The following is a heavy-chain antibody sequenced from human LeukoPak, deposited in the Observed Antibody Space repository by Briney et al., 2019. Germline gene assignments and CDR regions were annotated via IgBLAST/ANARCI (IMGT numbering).Heavy chain of an antibody. D-gene: IGHD6-19*01. CDR2: IYYSGST. CDR1: GGSVSSGSYY. Sequence: PSETLSLTCTVSGGSVSSGSYYWSWIRQPPGKGLEWIGYIYYSGSTNYNPSLKSRVTISVDTSKNQFSLKLSSVTAADTAVYYCARRTYSSGWFPDYWGQGTLATVSS. V-gene: IGHV4-61*01. J-gene: IGHJ4*02. CDR3: ARRTYSSGWFPDY.